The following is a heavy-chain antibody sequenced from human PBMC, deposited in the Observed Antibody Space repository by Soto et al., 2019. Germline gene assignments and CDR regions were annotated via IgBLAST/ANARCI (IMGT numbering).Heavy chain of an antibody. Sequence: LRLSCAASGFTFSSYSMNWVRQAPGKGLEWVSYISSSSSTIYYADSVKGRFTISRDNAKNSLYLQMNSLRDEDTAVYYCARVAAAGYYYYYGMDVWGQGTTVTVSS. V-gene: IGHV3-48*02. J-gene: IGHJ6*02. CDR2: ISSSSSTI. D-gene: IGHD6-13*01. CDR3: ARVAAAGYYYYYGMDV. CDR1: GFTFSSYS.